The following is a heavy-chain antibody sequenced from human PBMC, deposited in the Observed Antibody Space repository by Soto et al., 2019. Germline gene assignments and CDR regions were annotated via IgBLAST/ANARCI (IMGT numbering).Heavy chain of an antibody. D-gene: IGHD5-18*01. CDR2: IWYDGVNK. CDR3: VRDPYLHTAGRLAPLNY. CDR1: GFSFRSYA. J-gene: IGHJ4*02. Sequence: SLRLSCAASGFSFRSYAMHWVRQAPGKGLEWVAVIWYDGVNKYYADSVKGRFTISRDNSNNTLYVQMNSLKAEDTAVYYCVRDPYLHTAGRLAPLNYWGPGTTVTV. V-gene: IGHV3-33*08.